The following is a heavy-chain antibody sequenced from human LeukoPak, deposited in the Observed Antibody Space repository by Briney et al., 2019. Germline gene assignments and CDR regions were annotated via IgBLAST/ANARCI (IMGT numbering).Heavy chain of an antibody. CDR2: ISSNGRTT. CDR1: GLAFSVDE. D-gene: IGHD3-10*01. Sequence: PGGSLRLSWVGAGLAFSVDEMGWGRQAPGQGLEWVSYISSNGRTTFHADSVKGRFTISRDDTKNSLYLQMNSLRVEDTGFYYCARARLWYSFDSWGQGTLVTVSS. V-gene: IGHV3-48*03. J-gene: IGHJ4*02. CDR3: ARARLWYSFDS.